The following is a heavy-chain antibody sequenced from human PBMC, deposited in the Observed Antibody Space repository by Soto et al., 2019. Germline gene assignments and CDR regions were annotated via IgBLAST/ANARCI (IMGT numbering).Heavy chain of an antibody. CDR2: IYPDDSDT. CDR1: GYSFTNNW. J-gene: IGHJ4*02. D-gene: IGHD5-18*01. Sequence: GESLKISCKSSGYSFTNNWIGWVRQMPVKGLEWMGIIYPDDSDTRYSPSFQGQVTISADKSINTAYLQWSSLKASDTAMYYCARGGRSYAPCDYWGQGTLVTVSS. V-gene: IGHV5-51*01. CDR3: ARGGRSYAPCDY.